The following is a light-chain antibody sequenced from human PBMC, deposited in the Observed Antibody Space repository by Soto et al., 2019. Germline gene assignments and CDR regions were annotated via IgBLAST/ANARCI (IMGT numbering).Light chain of an antibody. CDR1: QDTSRS. V-gene: IGKV1-9*01. CDR2: AAS. Sequence: DTQVPQSPSFLSASVGDRVTITCRASQDTSRSLGWYQQKPGKAPKLLIYAASTLHSGVPSRFSGSGSGTEFTLTISSLQPEDFATYYCQQRHSYPITFGQGTRLEIK. J-gene: IGKJ5*01. CDR3: QQRHSYPIT.